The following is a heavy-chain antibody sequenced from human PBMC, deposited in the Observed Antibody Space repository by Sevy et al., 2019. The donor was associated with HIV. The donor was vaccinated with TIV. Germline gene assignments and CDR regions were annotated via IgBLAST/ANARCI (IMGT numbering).Heavy chain of an antibody. CDR2: ISSSGSTI. J-gene: IGHJ5*02. Sequence: GGSLRLSCAASGFTFSDYYMSWIRQAPGKGLEWVSHISSSGSTIYYADSVKGRFTISRDNAKNSLYLQMNSLRAEDTAVYYCARDHSSSWSPARNRFDPWGQGTLVTVSS. V-gene: IGHV3-11*01. CDR3: ARDHSSSWSPARNRFDP. D-gene: IGHD6-13*01. CDR1: GFTFSDYY.